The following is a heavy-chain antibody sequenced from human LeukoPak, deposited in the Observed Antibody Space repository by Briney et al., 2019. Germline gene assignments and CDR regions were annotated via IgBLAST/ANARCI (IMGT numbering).Heavy chain of an antibody. V-gene: IGHV2-5*02. CDR2: IYWDDDK. J-gene: IGHJ4*02. Sequence: SGPTLVNPTQTLTLTCTFSGFSLSTSGVGVGWIRQPPGKALEWLALIYWDDDKRYSPSLKSRLTITKDTSKNQVVLTMTNMDPVDTATYYCAHSKLLWFGELLSRPFDYWGQGTLVTVSS. D-gene: IGHD3-10*01. CDR1: GFSLSTSGVG. CDR3: AHSKLLWFGELLSRPFDY.